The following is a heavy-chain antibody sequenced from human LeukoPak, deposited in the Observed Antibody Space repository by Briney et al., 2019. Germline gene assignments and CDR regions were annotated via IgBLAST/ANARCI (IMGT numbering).Heavy chain of an antibody. V-gene: IGHV4-34*01. Sequence: SETLSLTCAVYGGSFSGYYWSWIRQPPGKGLEWIGEINHSGSTNYNPSLKSRVTISVDTSKNQFSLKLSSATAADTAVYYCARGGHYDSSGYYHPWGQGTLVTVSS. D-gene: IGHD3-22*01. J-gene: IGHJ5*02. CDR1: GGSFSGYY. CDR2: INHSGST. CDR3: ARGGHYDSSGYYHP.